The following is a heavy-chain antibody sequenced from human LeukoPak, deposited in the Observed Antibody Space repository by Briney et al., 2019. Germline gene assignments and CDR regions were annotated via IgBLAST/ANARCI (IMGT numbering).Heavy chain of an antibody. D-gene: IGHD6-19*01. Sequence: SETLSLTYTVSGGSISSYYWSWIRQPPGKGLEWIGYIYYSGSTNYNPSLKSRVTISVDTSKNQFSLKLSSVTAADTAVYYCASTIAVAGNSRWFDPWGQGTLVTVSS. J-gene: IGHJ5*02. CDR2: IYYSGST. CDR1: GGSISSYY. CDR3: ASTIAVAGNSRWFDP. V-gene: IGHV4-59*01.